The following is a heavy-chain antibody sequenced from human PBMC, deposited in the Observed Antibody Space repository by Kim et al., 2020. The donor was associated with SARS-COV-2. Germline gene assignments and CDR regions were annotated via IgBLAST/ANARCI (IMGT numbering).Heavy chain of an antibody. Sequence: SETLSLTCTVSGGSISSSSYYWGWIRQPPGKGLEWIGSIYYSGSTYYNPSLKSRVTISVDTSKNQFSLKLSSVTAADTAVYYCASTHRIAAFTHWFDPWGQGTLVTVSS. CDR2: IYYSGST. CDR1: GGSISSSSYY. CDR3: ASTHRIAAFTHWFDP. J-gene: IGHJ5*02. V-gene: IGHV4-39*01. D-gene: IGHD6-13*01.